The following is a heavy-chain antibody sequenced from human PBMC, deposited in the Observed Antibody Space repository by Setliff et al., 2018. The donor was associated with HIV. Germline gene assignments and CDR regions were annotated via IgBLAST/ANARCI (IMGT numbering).Heavy chain of an antibody. D-gene: IGHD3-3*01. Sequence: GSVKVSCKASGYSFTTYATSWVRQAPGQGLEWMGWISAYNGNTLYAQKFQGRVTMTTDTSTNTVYMDLRSLRSDDTAVYFRARSRRLWSGYSGGTYYYYYMDVWGKGTTVTVSS. CDR2: ISAYNGNT. CDR1: GYSFTTYA. V-gene: IGHV1-18*01. J-gene: IGHJ6*03. CDR3: ARSRRLWSGYSGGTYYYYYMDV.